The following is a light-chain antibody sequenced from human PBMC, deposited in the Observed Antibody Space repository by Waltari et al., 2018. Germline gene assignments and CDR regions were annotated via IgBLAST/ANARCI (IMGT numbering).Light chain of an antibody. V-gene: IGKV4-1*01. CDR3: QQYYTTPPYT. Sequence: DIVMTQSPDSLTASLGERATINCKSSRNILYSSNNKNHLAWYQQKPGQPPKLLIYWASTLESGVPDRFSGSGSGTDFTLTISSLQPEDVAVYYCQQYYTTPPYTFGQGTKLEIK. J-gene: IGKJ2*01. CDR2: WAS. CDR1: RNILYSSNNKNH.